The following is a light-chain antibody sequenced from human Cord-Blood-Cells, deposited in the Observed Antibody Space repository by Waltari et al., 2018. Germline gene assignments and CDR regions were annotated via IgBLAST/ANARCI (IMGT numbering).Light chain of an antibody. CDR3: SSYTSSSTYV. CDR2: EVS. V-gene: IGLV2-18*02. CDR1: SSDVGSYNR. Sequence: QSALTQPPSVSGSPGQSATISCTGTSSDVGSYNRVSWYQPPPGTAPKLMIDEVSNRPSGVPDRFSGSKSGNTASLTISGLQAEDEADYYCSSYTSSSTYVFGTGTKVTVL. J-gene: IGLJ1*01.